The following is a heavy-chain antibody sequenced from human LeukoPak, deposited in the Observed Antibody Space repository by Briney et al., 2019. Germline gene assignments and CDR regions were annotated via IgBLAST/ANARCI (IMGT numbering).Heavy chain of an antibody. V-gene: IGHV4-39*02. J-gene: IGHJ6*02. D-gene: IGHD6-25*01. CDR1: GGSISSSSYY. CDR2: IYYSGST. CDR3: AREPSGSGYYYGMDV. Sequence: SETLSLTCTVSGGSISSSSYYWGWIRQPPGKGLEWIGSIYYSGSTYYNPSLKSRVTISVDTSKNQFSLKLSSVTAADTAVYYCAREPSGSGYYYGMDVWGQGTTVTVSS.